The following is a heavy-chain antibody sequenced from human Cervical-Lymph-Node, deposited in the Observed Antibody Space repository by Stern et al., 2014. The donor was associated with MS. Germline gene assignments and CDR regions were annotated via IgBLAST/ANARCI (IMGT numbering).Heavy chain of an antibody. CDR3: ARDTSSPERSDW. V-gene: IGHV3-53*01. CDR2: RTNVGNN. Sequence: EVQLEESGGGVIQPGGSLRLSCTASGFTVSRDYMTWVRQAPGKGLEWVSIRTNVGNNFYTGAVKGRFTISRDDSKNTVYLHMTSLRAEDTAMYYCARDTSSPERSDWWGQGTLVTVSS. CDR1: GFTVSRDY. D-gene: IGHD1-1*01. J-gene: IGHJ4*02.